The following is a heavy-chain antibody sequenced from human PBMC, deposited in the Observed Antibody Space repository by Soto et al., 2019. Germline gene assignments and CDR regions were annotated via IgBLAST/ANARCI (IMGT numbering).Heavy chain of an antibody. CDR2: IYYSGST. CDR1: GGSISSYY. D-gene: IGHD2-2*01. CDR3: ARPRDCSSTSCYGALDP. J-gene: IGHJ5*02. V-gene: IGHV4-59*08. Sequence: KPSETLSLTCTVSGGSISSYYWSWIRQPTGKGLEWIGYIYYSGSTNYNPSLKSRVTISVDTSKNQFSLKLSSVTAADTAVYYCARPRDCSSTSCYGALDPWGQGTLVTVSS.